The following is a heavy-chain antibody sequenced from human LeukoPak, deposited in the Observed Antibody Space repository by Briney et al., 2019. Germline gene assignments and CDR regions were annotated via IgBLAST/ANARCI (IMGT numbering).Heavy chain of an antibody. D-gene: IGHD3-3*01. CDR3: ARDRSGYANDAFDF. Sequence: GGSLRLSCAASGFIFRNYAMHWVRQAPGKGLEWVAVLSYGGTNKYYADSVKGRFTISRDNSKNTMFLQMNSLRAEDTAVYHCARDRSGYANDAFDFWGQGTMVTVSS. V-gene: IGHV3-30-3*01. J-gene: IGHJ3*01. CDR2: LSYGGTNK. CDR1: GFIFRNYA.